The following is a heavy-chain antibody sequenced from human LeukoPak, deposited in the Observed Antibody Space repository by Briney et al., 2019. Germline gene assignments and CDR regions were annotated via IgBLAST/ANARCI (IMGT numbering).Heavy chain of an antibody. D-gene: IGHD6-19*01. CDR1: GFTFSSYA. J-gene: IGHJ4*02. CDR3: AKLLAVTNSYYFNY. CDR2: ISGSGSGGST. Sequence: GGSLRLSCAASGFTFSSYAMSWVRQAPGKGLEWVSTISGSGSGGSTYYADSVKGRFTISRDNSKDTLYLQMNSLRAEDTAVYYCAKLLAVTNSYYFNYWGQGTLITVSS. V-gene: IGHV3-23*01.